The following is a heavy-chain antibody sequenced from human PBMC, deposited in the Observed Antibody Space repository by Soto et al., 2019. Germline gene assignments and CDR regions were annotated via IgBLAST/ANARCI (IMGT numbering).Heavy chain of an antibody. Sequence: EVQVLESGGGLVQPGGSLRLSCEGSEFTVSGHAMTWIRQAPGKGPEWVSTITADGGTYYADSVKGRFAMSRDTSENTLYLQMTSRGAEDTAAYYCAPHVSCSGGSCQYDAFAIRGQGTMVTVSS. J-gene: IGHJ3*02. CDR2: ITADGGT. CDR1: EFTVSGHA. D-gene: IGHD2-15*01. CDR3: APHVSCSGGSCQYDAFAI. V-gene: IGHV3-23*01.